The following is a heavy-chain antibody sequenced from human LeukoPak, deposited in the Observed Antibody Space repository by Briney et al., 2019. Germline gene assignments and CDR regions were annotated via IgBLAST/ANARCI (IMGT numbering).Heavy chain of an antibody. CDR2: INHSGST. J-gene: IGHJ5*02. Sequence: SETLSLTCAVYGGSFSGYYWSWIRQPPGKGLEWIGEINHSGSTNYNPSLKSRVTISVDTSKNQFSLKLSSVTAADTAVYYCARGAGSITMVRGGGNWFDPWGQGTLVTVSS. CDR3: ARGAGSITMVRGGGNWFDP. CDR1: GGSFSGYY. D-gene: IGHD3-10*01. V-gene: IGHV4-34*01.